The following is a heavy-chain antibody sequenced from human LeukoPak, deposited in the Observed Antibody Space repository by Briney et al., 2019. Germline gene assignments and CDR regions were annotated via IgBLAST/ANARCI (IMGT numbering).Heavy chain of an antibody. Sequence: GESLRLSCAVSGFTFSSFAVSWVRQAPGKGLEWVSIISDNGDSTYYADSVKGRFTTSRDNSKNTLYLQMNSLRAEDTAVYYCAREVGALDYWGQGALVTVSS. CDR1: GFTFSSFA. D-gene: IGHD1-26*01. V-gene: IGHV3-23*01. J-gene: IGHJ4*02. CDR3: AREVGALDY. CDR2: ISDNGDST.